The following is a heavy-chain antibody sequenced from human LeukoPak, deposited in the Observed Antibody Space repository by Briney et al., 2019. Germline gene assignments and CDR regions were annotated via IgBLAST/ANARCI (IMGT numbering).Heavy chain of an antibody. V-gene: IGHV4-59*01. J-gene: IGHJ4*02. CDR2: IYYSGST. D-gene: IGHD3-10*01. CDR1: GGSISSYY. CDR3: ARSPGSNYFFDY. Sequence: SETLSLTCTVSGGSISSYYWSWIRQPPGKGLEWIGYIYYSGSTNYNPSLKSRVTISVDTSKNQFSLKLSSVTAADTAVYYSARSPGSNYFFDYWGQGTLVTVSS.